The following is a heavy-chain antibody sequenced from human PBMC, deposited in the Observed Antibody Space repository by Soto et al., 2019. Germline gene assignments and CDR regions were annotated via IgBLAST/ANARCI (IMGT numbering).Heavy chain of an antibody. CDR1: GGSISSGGYY. Sequence: SETLSLTCTVSGGSISSGGYYWSWIRQHPGKGLEWIGYIYYSGSTYYNPSLKSRVTISVDTSKNQFSLKLSSVTAADTAVYYCARADSSGYNYYYGMDVWGQGTTVTVSS. J-gene: IGHJ6*02. D-gene: IGHD3-22*01. CDR2: IYYSGST. CDR3: ARADSSGYNYYYGMDV. V-gene: IGHV4-31*03.